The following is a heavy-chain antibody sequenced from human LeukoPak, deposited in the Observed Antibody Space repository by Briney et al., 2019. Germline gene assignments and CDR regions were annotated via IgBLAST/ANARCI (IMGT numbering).Heavy chain of an antibody. D-gene: IGHD1-26*01. J-gene: IGHJ4*02. CDR2: ISSSSSTV. CDR3: ARGLGATDFDY. V-gene: IGHV3-48*01. Sequence: PGGSLRLSCAASGFTFSRYSMNWVRQAPGKGLEWVSYISSSSSTVYYADSLKGRFTISRDNAKNSLYLQMNSLRAEDTAVYYCARGLGATDFDYWGQGTLVTVSS. CDR1: GFTFSRYS.